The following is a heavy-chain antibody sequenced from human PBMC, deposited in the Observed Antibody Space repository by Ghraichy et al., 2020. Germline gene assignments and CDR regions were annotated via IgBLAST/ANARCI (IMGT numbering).Heavy chain of an antibody. J-gene: IGHJ6*02. CDR1: GFSFSDYG. CDR2: ITYDGRNE. D-gene: IGHD7-27*01. V-gene: IGHV3-30*18. CDR3: AKEEGWGSGYYYYGMDV. Sequence: GGSLRLSCAASGFSFSDYGIHWVRQAPGKGLEWVAVITYDGRNEHYADSVKGRFTTSRDNSKNTVYLQMTSLRVDDTAVYYCAKEEGWGSGYYYYGMDVWGQGTTVTVFS.